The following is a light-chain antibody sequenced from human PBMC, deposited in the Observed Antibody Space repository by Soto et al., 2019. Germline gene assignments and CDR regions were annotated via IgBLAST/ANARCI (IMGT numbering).Light chain of an antibody. J-gene: IGLJ3*02. CDR1: SSNIGAGYD. V-gene: IGLV1-40*01. CDR3: QSSDSSLSDSWV. CDR2: ANN. Sequence: QSVLTQPPSVSGAPGQRVTISCTGSSSNIGAGYDVHWYQLLPGTAPKLLIYANNNRPSGVPDRFSGSKSGASASLAITGLQAEDEADYYCQSSDSSLSDSWVFGGGIKLTVL.